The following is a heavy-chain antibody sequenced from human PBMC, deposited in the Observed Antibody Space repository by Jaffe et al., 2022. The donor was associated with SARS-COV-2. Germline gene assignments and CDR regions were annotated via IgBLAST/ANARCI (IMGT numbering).Heavy chain of an antibody. V-gene: IGHV1-46*01. D-gene: IGHD3-10*01. CDR3: ARDLGEISTSTRGCEN. J-gene: IGHJ4*02. CDR1: GYTFTAYY. CDR2: IRVSDGET. Sequence: QVKLVQSGAEVKEPGASVEVSCRASGYTFTAYYMHWARQAPGQGLEWMGGIRVSDGETRYAAKFQGRVTVTRDTSTTTVHMKLSRLKSDDTAVYYCARDLGEISTSTRGCENWGQGTLVTVSS.